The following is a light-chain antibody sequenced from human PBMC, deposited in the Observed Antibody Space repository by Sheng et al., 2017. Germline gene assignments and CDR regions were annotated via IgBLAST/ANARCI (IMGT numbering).Light chain of an antibody. CDR3: QQYGATPRT. J-gene: IGKJ1*01. CDR1: QSVSSN. CDR2: GAS. Sequence: EIVMTQSPATLSVSPGERATLSCRASQSVSSNLAWYQQKPGQAPRLLIYGASTRATGIPARFSGSGSGTDFTLTISRLEPEDFALYYCQQYGATPRTFGQGTKVEV. V-gene: IGKV3D-15*01.